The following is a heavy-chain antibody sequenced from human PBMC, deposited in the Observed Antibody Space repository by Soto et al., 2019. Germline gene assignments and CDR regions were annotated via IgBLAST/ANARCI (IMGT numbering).Heavy chain of an antibody. D-gene: IGHD3-10*01. CDR2: IYWDGDK. CDR3: AHLILGGTFVRGATFDY. J-gene: IGHJ4*02. CDR1: GFSLDSTAVG. V-gene: IGHV2-5*02. Sequence: GPTLVNPLQTLTLTCNFSGFSLDSTAVGVGWLRQPPGKALECLALIYWDGDKRYNPSLTNRVIITKDTSKNQVVLTMTDMAPADTGTYFCAHLILGGTFVRGATFDYWGQGVLVTVSS.